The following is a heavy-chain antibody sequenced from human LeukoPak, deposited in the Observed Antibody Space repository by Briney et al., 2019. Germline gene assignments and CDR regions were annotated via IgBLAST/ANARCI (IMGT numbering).Heavy chain of an antibody. D-gene: IGHD3-3*01. V-gene: IGHV3-7*01. CDR2: IKQDGSEK. CDR1: GFTFSSYR. CDR3: ARPRVVTHYFDY. Sequence: GGSLRLSCAASGFTFSSYRMSWVRQAPGKGLEWVANIKQDGSEKYYVDSVKGRFTISRDNAKNSLYLQMNSLRAEDTAVYYCARPRVVTHYFDYWGQGTLVTVSS. J-gene: IGHJ4*02.